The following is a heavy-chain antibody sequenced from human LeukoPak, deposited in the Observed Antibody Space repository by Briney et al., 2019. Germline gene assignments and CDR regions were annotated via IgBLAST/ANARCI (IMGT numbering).Heavy chain of an antibody. J-gene: IGHJ5*02. Sequence: ASVKVSCKASGYTFSGYYMHWVRQAPGQGLEWMGWINPNSGGTNYAQKFQGRVTMTRDTSISTAYMELSRLRSDDTAVYYCARDKDRRGYDLWSVDPWGQGTLVTVSS. CDR1: GYTFSGYY. CDR3: ARDKDRRGYDLWSVDP. V-gene: IGHV1-2*02. CDR2: INPNSGGT. D-gene: IGHD3-3*01.